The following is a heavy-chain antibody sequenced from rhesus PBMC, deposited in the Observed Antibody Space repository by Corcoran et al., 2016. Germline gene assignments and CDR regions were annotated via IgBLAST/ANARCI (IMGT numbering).Heavy chain of an antibody. V-gene: IGHV4-93*02. CDR2: IYGSGGST. CDR1: GGSISSSNW. J-gene: IGHJ4*01. Sequence: AVVKPSETLSLTCAVSGGSISSSNWWSWIRQSPGKGLEWIGGIYGSGGSTDYNPSLKSRVTISIDTSKNQFSLKLSSVTAADTAVYYCARRWGSGHFDYWGQGVLVTVSS. CDR3: ARRWGSGHFDY. D-gene: IGHD5-42*01.